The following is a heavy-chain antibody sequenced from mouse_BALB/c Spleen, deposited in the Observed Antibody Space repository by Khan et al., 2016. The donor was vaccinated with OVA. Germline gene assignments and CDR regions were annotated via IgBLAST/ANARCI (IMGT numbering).Heavy chain of an antibody. V-gene: IGHV1-5*01. Sequence: VQLQQSGTVLARPGASVKMSCKASGYIFTSYWMHWVKQRPGQGLEWFAGIFPGNRDTGYNQKFKDKAKLTAVTPTSPAYMELRSLTNEYSAVYYSSRAGYGAFAYWGQGTLVTVSA. D-gene: IGHD2-2*01. J-gene: IGHJ3*01. CDR3: SRAGYGAFAY. CDR1: GYIFTSYW. CDR2: IFPGNRDT.